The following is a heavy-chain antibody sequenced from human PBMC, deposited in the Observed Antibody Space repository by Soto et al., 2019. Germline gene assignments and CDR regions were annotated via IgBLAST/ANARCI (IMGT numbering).Heavy chain of an antibody. J-gene: IGHJ3*02. CDR1: SGSISSSNW. CDR2: IYHSGST. Sequence: QVQLQESGPGLVKPSGTLSLTCAVASGSISSSNWWSWVRQPPGKGLEWIGGIYHSGSTNYNPSLKSRVTISLDKSKNQFSLKLSSVTAADTAVYYCARGGEAGSFSGPNAFDIWGQGTMVTVSS. D-gene: IGHD6-19*01. V-gene: IGHV4-4*02. CDR3: ARGGEAGSFSGPNAFDI.